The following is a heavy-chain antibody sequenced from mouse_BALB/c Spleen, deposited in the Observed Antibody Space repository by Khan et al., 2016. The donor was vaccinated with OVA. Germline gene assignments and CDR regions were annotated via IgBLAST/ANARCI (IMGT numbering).Heavy chain of an antibody. J-gene: IGHJ3*01. Sequence: EVQLQQSGPELMRPGASVKISCKASGYSFTTYYIHWVKQSHGKSLEWIGYIDPFNGVTSYNQKFKGKATLTVDKSSSTAYMHLSSLTSEDSAVYYCARQGYVAWFAYWGQGTLVTGSA. CDR2: IDPFNGVT. V-gene: IGHV1S135*01. D-gene: IGHD2-2*01. CDR3: ARQGYVAWFAY. CDR1: GYSFTTYY.